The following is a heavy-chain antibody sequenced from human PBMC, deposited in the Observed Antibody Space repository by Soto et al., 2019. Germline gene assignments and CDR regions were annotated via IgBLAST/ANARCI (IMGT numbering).Heavy chain of an antibody. CDR2: IYYSGST. CDR1: GGSISSGGYY. D-gene: IGHD6-19*01. J-gene: IGHJ4*02. CDR3: ARVIAVPYYFDY. Sequence: SETLSLTCTVSGGSISSGGYYWSWIRQHPGKGLEWIGYIYYSGSTYYNPSLKSRVTISVDTSKNQFSLKLSSVTAADTAVYYCARVIAVPYYFDYWGQGTLVTVSS. V-gene: IGHV4-31*03.